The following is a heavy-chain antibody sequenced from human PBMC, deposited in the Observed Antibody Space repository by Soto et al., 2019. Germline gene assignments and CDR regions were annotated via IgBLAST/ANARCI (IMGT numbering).Heavy chain of an antibody. CDR1: GYSFTTYW. V-gene: IGHV5-51*01. Sequence: PGESLKISCKGYGYSFTTYWIAWVRQMPGKGLEWMGVIYPADSDIRYSPSFQGQVTISADKSLSTAFLQWSSLKAPDTAMYYCARHGPEHGGNSGGMDVWGHGTTVTVS. D-gene: IGHD2-21*02. J-gene: IGHJ6*02. CDR2: IYPADSDI. CDR3: ARHGPEHGGNSGGMDV.